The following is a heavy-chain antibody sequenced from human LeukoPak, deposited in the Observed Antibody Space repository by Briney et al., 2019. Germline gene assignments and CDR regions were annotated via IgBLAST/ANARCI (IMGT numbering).Heavy chain of an antibody. J-gene: IGHJ4*02. D-gene: IGHD3-10*01. CDR3: ARERTGMVRGVSVDY. CDR1: GFTFSSYS. Sequence: PGGSLRLSCAASGFTFSSYSMNWVRQAPGKGLEWVSSISSSSSYIYYADSVKGRFTISRDNAKNSLYLQMNSLRAEDTAVYYCARERTGMVRGVSVDYWGQGTLVTVSS. V-gene: IGHV3-21*01. CDR2: ISSSSSYI.